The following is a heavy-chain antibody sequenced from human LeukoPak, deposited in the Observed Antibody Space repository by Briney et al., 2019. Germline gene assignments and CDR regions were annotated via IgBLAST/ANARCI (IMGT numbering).Heavy chain of an antibody. D-gene: IGHD3-3*01. J-gene: IGHJ5*02. CDR2: ASYDGSNK. CDR3: ARDRARFLEWPGHWLDP. V-gene: IGHV3-33*01. CDR1: GFTFSDYG. Sequence: GGSLRLSCAVSGFTFSDYGMHCVRQVPDKRLEWVAVASYDGSNKYYSDSMKGRFTITRDNSRNTLYLQITRLRVEDTAIYYCARDRARFLEWPGHWLDPWGQGTLVTVSS.